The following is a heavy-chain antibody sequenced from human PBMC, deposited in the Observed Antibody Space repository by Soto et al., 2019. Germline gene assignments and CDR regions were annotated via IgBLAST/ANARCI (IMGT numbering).Heavy chain of an antibody. CDR1: GGTFSSYA. CDR3: ARPAEMATIGANFDY. CDR2: IIPIFGTA. J-gene: IGHJ4*02. D-gene: IGHD5-12*01. Sequence: GASVKVSCKASGGTFSSYAISWVRQAPGQGLEWMGGIIPIFGTANYAQKFQGRVTITADESTSTAYMELSSLRSEDTAVYYCARPAEMATIGANFDYWGQGTLVTVSS. V-gene: IGHV1-69*13.